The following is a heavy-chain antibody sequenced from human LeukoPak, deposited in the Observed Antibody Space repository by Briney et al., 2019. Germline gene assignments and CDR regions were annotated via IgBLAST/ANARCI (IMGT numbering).Heavy chain of an antibody. CDR2: ISSGGSST. D-gene: IGHD6-13*01. Sequence: GGSLRLSCAASGFTFDDYAMHWIRQAPGRGLEWVSLISSGGSSTYYADSVKGRFTISRDNSKNSLDLQMNSLRAEDTALYYCAKRKGIAAAVPDYWGQGTLVTVSS. V-gene: IGHV3-43*02. CDR1: GFTFDDYA. J-gene: IGHJ4*02. CDR3: AKRKGIAAAVPDY.